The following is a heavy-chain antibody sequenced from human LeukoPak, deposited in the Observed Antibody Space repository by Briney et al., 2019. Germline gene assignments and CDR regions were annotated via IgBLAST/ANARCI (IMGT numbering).Heavy chain of an antibody. CDR1: GFTFSSYW. CDR3: ARDRGDYYGSGSFDY. D-gene: IGHD3-10*01. J-gene: IGHJ4*02. Sequence: GGSLRLSCAASGFTFSSYWMSWVRQAPGKGLEWVANIKQDGSEKYYVDSVKGRFTISRDNAKNSLYLQMNSLRAEDTAVYYCARDRGDYYGSGSFDYWGQGTLVTVSS. V-gene: IGHV3-7*01. CDR2: IKQDGSEK.